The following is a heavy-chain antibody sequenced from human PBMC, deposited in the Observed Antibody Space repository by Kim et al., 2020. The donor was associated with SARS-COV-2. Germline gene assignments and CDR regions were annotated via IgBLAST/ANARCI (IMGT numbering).Heavy chain of an antibody. CDR3: ARDRSSTEFDY. J-gene: IGHJ4*02. D-gene: IGHD6-13*01. V-gene: IGHV4-59*01. CDR1: GGSISSYY. CDR2: IYYSGST. Sequence: SETLSLTCTVSGGSISSYYWSWIRQPPGKGLEWIGYIYYSGSTNYNPSLKSRVTISVDTSKNQFSLKLSSVTAADTAVYYCARDRSSTEFDYWGQGTLVTVSS.